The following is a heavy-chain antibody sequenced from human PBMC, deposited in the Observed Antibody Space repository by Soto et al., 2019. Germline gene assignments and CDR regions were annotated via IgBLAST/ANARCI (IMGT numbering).Heavy chain of an antibody. CDR1: GFIFSSYS. CDR2: ISSSSTI. Sequence: PGGSLRLSCAASGFIFSSYSMNWVRQAPGKGLEWVSYISSSSTIYYADSVKGRFTISRDNAKNSLYLQMNSLRAEDTAVYYCARADYGDYGIDYWGQGTLVPVPS. J-gene: IGHJ4*02. CDR3: ARADYGDYGIDY. V-gene: IGHV3-48*01. D-gene: IGHD4-17*01.